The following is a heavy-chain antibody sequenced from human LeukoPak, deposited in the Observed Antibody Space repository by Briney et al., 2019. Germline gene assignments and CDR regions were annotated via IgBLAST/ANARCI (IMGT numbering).Heavy chain of an antibody. CDR2: ISKSSTYI. CDR3: ARDLFDFYTWGSYGSFDI. Sequence: PGESLRLSCAASGFNFSTHTMNWVRQAPGKGLEWISSISKSSTYIYYTDSVKGRFTISRDNAKNSLYLQMNSLRAEDTAVYYCARDLFDFYTWGSYGSFDIWGQGTMVTVSS. V-gene: IGHV3-21*01. J-gene: IGHJ3*02. CDR1: GFNFSTHT. D-gene: IGHD3-16*01.